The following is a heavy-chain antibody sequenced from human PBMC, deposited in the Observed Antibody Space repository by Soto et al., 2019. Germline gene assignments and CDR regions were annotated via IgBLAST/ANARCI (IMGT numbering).Heavy chain of an antibody. CDR2: IYPGDSDT. Sequence: GESLKISCKGSGYSFTSYWIGWVRQMPGKGLEWMGIIYPGDSDTRYSPSFQGQVTISADKSISTAYLQWSSLKASDTAMYYCARNPEVVPAAIGKEPDAFDIWGQGTMVTVSS. CDR3: ARNPEVVPAAIGKEPDAFDI. D-gene: IGHD2-2*02. CDR1: GYSFTSYW. J-gene: IGHJ3*02. V-gene: IGHV5-51*01.